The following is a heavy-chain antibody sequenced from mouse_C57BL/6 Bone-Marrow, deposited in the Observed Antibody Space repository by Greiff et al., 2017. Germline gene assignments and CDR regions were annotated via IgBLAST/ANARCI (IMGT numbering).Heavy chain of an antibody. CDR3: VKIYDGYYGDYAMDY. D-gene: IGHD2-3*01. CDR2: IRSKSNNYAT. V-gene: IGHV10-1*01. Sequence: EVKLQESGGGLVQPKGSLKLSCAASGFSFNTYAMNWVRQAPGKGLEWVARIRSKSNNYATYYADSVKDRFTISRDDSESMLYLQMNNLKTEDTAMYYCVKIYDGYYGDYAMDYWGQGTSVTVSS. J-gene: IGHJ4*01. CDR1: GFSFNTYA.